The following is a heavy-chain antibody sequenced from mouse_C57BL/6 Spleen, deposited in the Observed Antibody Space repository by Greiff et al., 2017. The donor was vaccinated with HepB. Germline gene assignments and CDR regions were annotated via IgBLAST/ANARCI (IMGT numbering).Heavy chain of an antibody. Sequence: EVMLVESGGGLVQPGGSMKLSCVASGSTFSNYWMNWVRQSPEKGLEWVAQIRLKSDNYATHYAEPVKGRFTISRDDSKSSIYLQMNNLRAEDTGIYYCTGDFYYDYDGFAYWGQGTLVTVSA. V-gene: IGHV6-3*01. CDR1: GSTFSNYW. CDR3: TGDFYYDYDGFAY. D-gene: IGHD2-4*01. CDR2: IRLKSDNYAT. J-gene: IGHJ3*01.